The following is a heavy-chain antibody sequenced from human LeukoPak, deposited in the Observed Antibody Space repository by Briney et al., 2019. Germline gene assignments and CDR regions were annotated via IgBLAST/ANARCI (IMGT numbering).Heavy chain of an antibody. CDR1: GFTFSSYS. CDR3: ARESGARYYYYMDV. D-gene: IGHD1-26*01. CDR2: ISSSSTI. V-gene: IGHV3-48*01. Sequence: PGGSLRLSCAASGFTFSSYSMNWVRQAPGKGLEWVSYISSSSTIYYADSVKGRFTISRDNAKNSLYLQMNSLRAEDTAVYYCARESGARYYYYMDVWGKGTTVTVSS. J-gene: IGHJ6*03.